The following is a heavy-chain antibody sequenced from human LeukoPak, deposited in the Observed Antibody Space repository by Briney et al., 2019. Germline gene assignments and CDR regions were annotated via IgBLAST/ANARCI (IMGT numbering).Heavy chain of an antibody. D-gene: IGHD3-10*01. V-gene: IGHV1-69*10. J-gene: IGHJ4*02. CDR3: ARDGVYGSGSYAFDY. CDR1: GGTFSSYA. Sequence: GASVKVSCKASGGTFSSYAISWVRQAPGQGLEWMGGIIPILGIANYAQKFQGRVTITADKSTSTAYMELSSLRSEDTAVYYCARDGVYGSGSYAFDYWGQGTLVTVSS. CDR2: IIPILGIA.